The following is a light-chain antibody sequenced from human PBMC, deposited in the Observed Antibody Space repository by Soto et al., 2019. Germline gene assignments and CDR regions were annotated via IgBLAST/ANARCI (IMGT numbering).Light chain of an antibody. CDR1: QSLLHRNGYNY. V-gene: IGKV3-20*01. J-gene: IGKJ1*01. Sequence: DIVMTQSPLSLPVTPGEPASISCRSSQSLLHRNGYNYLAWYQQKPGQAPRLLIYGASNRATGIPDRFSGSGSGTDFTLTISRLEPEDFAVYYCQQYGSSGTFGQGTKVDI. CDR3: QQYGSSGT. CDR2: GAS.